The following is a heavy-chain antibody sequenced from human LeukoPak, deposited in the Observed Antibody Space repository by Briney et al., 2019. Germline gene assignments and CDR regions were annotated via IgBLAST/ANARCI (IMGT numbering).Heavy chain of an antibody. Sequence: GGSLRLSCAASGFTFSSYAMSWVRQAPGKGLEWVSSISSSSSYIYYADSVKGRFTISRDNARNSLYLQMNSLRAEDTAVYYCARDQYSSGWQYYYGMDVWGQGTTVTVSS. CDR1: GFTFSSYA. CDR3: ARDQYSSGWQYYYGMDV. V-gene: IGHV3-21*01. CDR2: ISSSSSYI. J-gene: IGHJ6*02. D-gene: IGHD6-19*01.